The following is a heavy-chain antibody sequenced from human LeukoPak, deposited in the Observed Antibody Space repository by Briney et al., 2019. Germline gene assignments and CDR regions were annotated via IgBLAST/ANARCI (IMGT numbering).Heavy chain of an antibody. D-gene: IGHD1-26*01. V-gene: IGHV4-59*08. CDR1: GGSINNYY. J-gene: IGHJ4*02. Sequence: SETLSLTCTVSGGSINNYYWSWIRQPPGKGLEWIGYISYSVTTDYNPSLKGRVTISVDTSKNQFSLHLSSVTAADTAVYFCARHSSNDYSGSRYYFDSWGQGTLVTVSS. CDR2: ISYSVTT. CDR3: ARHSSNDYSGSRYYFDS.